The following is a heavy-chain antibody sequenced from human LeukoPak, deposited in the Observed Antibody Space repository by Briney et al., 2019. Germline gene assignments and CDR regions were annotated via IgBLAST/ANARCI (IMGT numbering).Heavy chain of an antibody. D-gene: IGHD3-16*01. Sequence: GGSLRLSCAASGFTISSYRMNWARQAPGKGLEWVASINHNGNVNYYVDSVKGRFTISRDNAKNSLYLQMSNLRAEDTAVYFCARGGGLDVWGQGATVTVSS. J-gene: IGHJ6*02. CDR2: INHNGNVN. CDR1: GFTISSYR. V-gene: IGHV3-7*03. CDR3: ARGGGLDV.